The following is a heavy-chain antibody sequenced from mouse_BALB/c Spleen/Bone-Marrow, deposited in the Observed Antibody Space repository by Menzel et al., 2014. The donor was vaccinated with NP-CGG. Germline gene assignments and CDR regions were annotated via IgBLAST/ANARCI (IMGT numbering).Heavy chain of an antibody. V-gene: IGHV1-7*01. CDR3: ARYWDPY. Sequence: QVQLQQSRAELAKTAASGKMSCKASGYTFTNYWMHWVKQRPGQGLEWIGYIDPNTYYTRYNQKFKDKATLTADKSSSTAYLQLSSLTSEDSAVYYCARYWDPYWGQVTLVTVSA. CDR1: GYTFTNYW. CDR2: IDPNTYYT. J-gene: IGHJ3*01. D-gene: IGHD4-1*01.